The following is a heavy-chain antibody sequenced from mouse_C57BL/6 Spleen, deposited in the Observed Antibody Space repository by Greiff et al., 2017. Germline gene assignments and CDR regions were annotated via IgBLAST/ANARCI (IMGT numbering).Heavy chain of an antibody. CDR2: ISYDGSN. CDR3: ARLTGRGYFDY. CDR1: GYSITSGYY. Sequence: ESGPGLVKPSQSLSLTCSVTGYSITSGYYWNWIRQFPGNKLEWMGYISYDGSNNYNPSLKNRISITRDTSKNQFFLKLNSVTTEDTATYYCARLTGRGYFDYWGQGTTLTVSS. V-gene: IGHV3-6*01. D-gene: IGHD3-1*01. J-gene: IGHJ2*01.